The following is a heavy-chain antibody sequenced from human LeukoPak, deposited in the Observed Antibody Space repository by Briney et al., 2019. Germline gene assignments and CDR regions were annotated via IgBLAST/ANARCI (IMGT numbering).Heavy chain of an antibody. D-gene: IGHD2-2*01. Sequence: PGGSLRLSCAASGFTFSSYGMSWVRQAPGKGLEWVSAISGSGGSTYYADSVKGRFTISRDNSKNTLYLQMNSLRAEDTAVYYCAKGKGYCSSTSCYLHYYYYMDVWGKGTTVTTSS. CDR2: ISGSGGST. CDR3: AKGKGYCSSTSCYLHYYYYMDV. J-gene: IGHJ6*03. V-gene: IGHV3-23*01. CDR1: GFTFSSYG.